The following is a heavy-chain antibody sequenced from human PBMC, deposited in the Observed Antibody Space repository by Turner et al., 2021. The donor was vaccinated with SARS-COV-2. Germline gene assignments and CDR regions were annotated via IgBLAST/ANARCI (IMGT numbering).Heavy chain of an antibody. J-gene: IGHJ3*02. Sequence: EVQLVESGGGLVKPGGSLSLSCAASGFTFTSCSMNWIRQAPGKGLEWVSSISSSSSYIYYADSVKGRFTISRDNARNSLYLQMNSLRAEDTAVFYCARQGDYYDSSGYYPDAFDIWGQGTMVTVSS. V-gene: IGHV3-21*01. CDR2: ISSSSSYI. CDR3: ARQGDYYDSSGYYPDAFDI. CDR1: GFTFTSCS. D-gene: IGHD3-22*01.